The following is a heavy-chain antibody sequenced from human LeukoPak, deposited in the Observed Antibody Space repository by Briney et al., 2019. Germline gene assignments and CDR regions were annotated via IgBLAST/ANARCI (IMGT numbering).Heavy chain of an antibody. V-gene: IGHV1-2*02. CDR2: INPNSGGT. D-gene: IGHD1-26*01. Sequence: ASVKVSFKASGYTFTGYYMHWVRQAPGQGLEWMGWINPNSGGTNYAQKFQGRVTMTRDTSISTAYMELSRLRSDDTAVYYCARAGVWWVESIYYYMDVWGKGTTVTVSS. CDR3: ARAGVWWVESIYYYMDV. CDR1: GYTFTGYY. J-gene: IGHJ6*03.